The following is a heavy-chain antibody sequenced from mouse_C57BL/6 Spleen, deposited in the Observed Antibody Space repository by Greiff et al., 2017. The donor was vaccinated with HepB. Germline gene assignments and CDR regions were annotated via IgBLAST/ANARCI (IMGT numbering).Heavy chain of an antibody. Sequence: EVQLQQSGPELVKPGASVKISCKASGYTFTDYYMNWVKQSHGKSLEWIGDLNPNNGGTSYNQKFKGKATLTVDKSSSTAYMELRSLTSEDSAVYYCARPRGTTVVGGYWGQGTTLTVSS. CDR3: ARPRGTTVVGGY. CDR1: GYTFTDYY. CDR2: LNPNNGGT. J-gene: IGHJ2*01. D-gene: IGHD1-1*01. V-gene: IGHV1-26*01.